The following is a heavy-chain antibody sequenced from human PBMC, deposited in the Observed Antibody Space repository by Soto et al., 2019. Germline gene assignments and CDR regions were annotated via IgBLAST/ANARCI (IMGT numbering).Heavy chain of an antibody. V-gene: IGHV4-30-4*01. D-gene: IGHD5-12*01. Sequence: WSWILQPPGKGLEWIGYIFYSGSAYYNPSLKGRVSISVDTSKNQFSLNLNSVTAADTAVYYCASIGDGYNGNWYFDLWGRGTLVTVSS. CDR2: IFYSGSA. J-gene: IGHJ2*01. CDR3: ASIGDGYNGNWYFDL.